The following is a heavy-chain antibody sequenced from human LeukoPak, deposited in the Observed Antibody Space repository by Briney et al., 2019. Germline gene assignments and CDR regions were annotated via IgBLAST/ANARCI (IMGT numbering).Heavy chain of an antibody. CDR2: IYYSGST. D-gene: IGHD5-18*01. J-gene: IGHJ4*02. CDR1: GGSISSYY. CDR3: ARAYSYGYSYFDY. Sequence: PSETLSLTCNVSGGSISSYYWSWIRQPPGKGLEWIGYIYYSGSTNYNPSLKSRVTISVDTSKNQFSLKLSSVTAGDTAVYYCARAYSYGYSYFDYWGQGTLVTVSS. V-gene: IGHV4-59*01.